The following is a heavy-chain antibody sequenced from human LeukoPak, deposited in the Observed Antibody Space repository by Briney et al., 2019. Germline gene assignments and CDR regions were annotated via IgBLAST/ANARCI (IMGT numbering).Heavy chain of an antibody. J-gene: IGHJ4*02. CDR1: GGSFSGYY. Sequence: SETLSLTCAVYGGSFSGYYWSWNRQPPGKGLEWIGEINHSGSTNYNPSLKSRVTISVDTSKNQFSLKLSSVTAADTAVYYCARGRDIVVVPAAMSFDYWGQGTLVTVSS. CDR2: INHSGST. V-gene: IGHV4-34*01. D-gene: IGHD2-2*01. CDR3: ARGRDIVVVPAAMSFDY.